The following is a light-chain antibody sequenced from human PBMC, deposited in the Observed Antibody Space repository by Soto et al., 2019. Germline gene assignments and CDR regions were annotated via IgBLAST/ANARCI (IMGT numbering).Light chain of an antibody. CDR3: QQYGSSPLT. J-gene: IGKJ4*01. CDR2: GAS. V-gene: IGKV3-20*01. Sequence: EIVLTQSPGTLSLSPGERATLSCRASQSVSNNYLAWYQQKPGQAPRLLIYGASSRATGIPDRFSGSGSGPDFTLTISRLEPEDFAVFYCQQYGSSPLTFGGGTKVEIK. CDR1: QSVSNNY.